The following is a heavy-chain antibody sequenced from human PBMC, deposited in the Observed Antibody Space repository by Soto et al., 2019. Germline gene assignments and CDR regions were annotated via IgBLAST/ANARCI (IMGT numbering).Heavy chain of an antibody. V-gene: IGHV1-24*01. CDR1: GYTLTELS. J-gene: IGHJ4*02. Sequence: ASVKVSCQVSGYTLTELSMHWVRQAPGKGLEWMGGFDPEDDETIYAQKFRGRVTMTEDTSTDTAYMELSSLRSEDTAMYYCATENDYDSSGYYYFDYWGQGTLVTISS. CDR2: FDPEDDET. CDR3: ATENDYDSSGYYYFDY. D-gene: IGHD3-22*01.